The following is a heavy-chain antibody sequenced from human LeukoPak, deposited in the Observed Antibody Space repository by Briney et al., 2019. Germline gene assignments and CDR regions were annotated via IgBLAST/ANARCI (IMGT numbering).Heavy chain of an antibody. V-gene: IGHV4-30-4*08. J-gene: IGHJ4*02. Sequence: SQTLSLTCTVSGGSISSGDYYWSWIRQPPGKGLEWIGEINHSGSTNYNPSLKSRVTISVDTSKNQFSLKLSSVTAADTAVYYCARVGGYDSSGYDYWGQGTLVTVSS. D-gene: IGHD3-22*01. CDR1: GGSISSGDYY. CDR2: INHSGST. CDR3: ARVGGYDSSGYDY.